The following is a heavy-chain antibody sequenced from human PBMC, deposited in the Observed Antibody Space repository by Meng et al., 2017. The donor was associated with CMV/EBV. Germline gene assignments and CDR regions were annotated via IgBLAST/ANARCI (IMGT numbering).Heavy chain of an antibody. CDR3: AREMPIAAAGCFDY. Sequence: QVQLEESGPGLVKPSETLSLTCTGCGGSISSYYWSWIRQPAGKGLEWIGRIYPSGSTNYNPSLKSRVTMSVDTSKNQFSLKLSSVTAADTAVYYCAREMPIAAAGCFDYWGQGTLVTVSS. V-gene: IGHV4-4*07. J-gene: IGHJ4*02. CDR2: IYPSGST. D-gene: IGHD6-13*01. CDR1: GGSISSYY.